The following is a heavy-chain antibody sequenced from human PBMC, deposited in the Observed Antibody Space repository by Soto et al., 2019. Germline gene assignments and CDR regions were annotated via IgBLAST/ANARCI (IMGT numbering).Heavy chain of an antibody. J-gene: IGHJ5*02. CDR3: GRVPMAVPGVGSDP. CDR2: IKLDGSET. CDR1: GFTFTDYW. D-gene: IGHD6-19*01. Sequence: EVQLVESGGGLVQPGGSLRLSCAASGFTFTDYWMHWVRQAPGKGLVWVSRIKLDGSETRYADSVKGRFTISRDNAKNTLYLHMTGLRGDVTAVYYCGRVPMAVPGVGSDPWGRGTLVSVSS. V-gene: IGHV3-74*01.